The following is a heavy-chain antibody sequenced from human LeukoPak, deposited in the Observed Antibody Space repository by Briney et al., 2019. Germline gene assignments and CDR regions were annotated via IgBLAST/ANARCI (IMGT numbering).Heavy chain of an antibody. J-gene: IGHJ4*02. Sequence: GGSLKLSCAASGFTFSDSAMHWVRQASGKGLEWVGRIRSKANNYATAYAASVKGRFTISRDDSKNTAYLQMNSLKTEDTAVYYCTSLRSDWAASSFDYWGPGTLVTVSS. CDR3: TSLRSDWAASSFDY. CDR1: GFTFSDSA. CDR2: IRSKANNYAT. V-gene: IGHV3-73*01. D-gene: IGHD5-12*01.